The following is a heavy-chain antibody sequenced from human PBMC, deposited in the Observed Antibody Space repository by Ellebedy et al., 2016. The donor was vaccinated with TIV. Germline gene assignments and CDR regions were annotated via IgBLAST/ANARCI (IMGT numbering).Heavy chain of an antibody. D-gene: IGHD6-13*01. V-gene: IGHV1-2*02. J-gene: IGHJ6*02. CDR3: ARVRRGSSGMDV. CDR1: GYTFTDYS. CDR2: INPDSGGT. Sequence: ASVKVSCKASGYTFTDYSISWVRQAPGQGLEWMGWINPDSGGTNFAQKFQGRVTMTRDTSVDTAYMELSRLESDDTAVYYCARVRRGSSGMDVWGQGTTVTVSS.